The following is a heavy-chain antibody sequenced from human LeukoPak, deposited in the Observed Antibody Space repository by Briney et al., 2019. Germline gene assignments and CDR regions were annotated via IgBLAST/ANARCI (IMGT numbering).Heavy chain of an antibody. CDR2: ISAYNGNT. J-gene: IGHJ4*02. CDR3: AREFCSGGSCYYWTQSPIDY. Sequence: ASVKVSCKASGYTFTSYGISWVRQAPGQGLEWMGWISAYNGNTNYAQKFQGRVTITADKSTSTAYMELSSLRSEDTAVYYCAREFCSGGSCYYWTQSPIDYWGQGTLVTVSS. D-gene: IGHD2-15*01. CDR1: GYTFTSYG. V-gene: IGHV1-18*01.